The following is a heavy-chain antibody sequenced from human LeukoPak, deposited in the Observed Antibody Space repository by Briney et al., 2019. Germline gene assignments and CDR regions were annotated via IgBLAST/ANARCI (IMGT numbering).Heavy chain of an antibody. CDR3: SKPPREQWLVLSN. CDR2: ISYDENYK. D-gene: IGHD6-19*01. CDR1: EFAFSTYA. J-gene: IGHJ4*02. V-gene: IGHV3-30*18. Sequence: GGSLRLSCAASEFAFSTYAMHLVRQAPGKGLEWVAVISYDENYKDYADSVKGRFTISRDNSENTLYLQMNTLRAEDTAMYYCSKPPREQWLVLSNWGQGALVTVS.